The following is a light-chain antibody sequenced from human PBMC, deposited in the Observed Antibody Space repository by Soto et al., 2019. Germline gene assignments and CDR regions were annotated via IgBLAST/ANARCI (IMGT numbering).Light chain of an antibody. V-gene: IGKV3-15*01. CDR2: GVS. CDR3: QQYSDWPPTS. CDR1: QTVNSK. J-gene: IGKJ1*01. Sequence: ILMTQSPATLSVSPGERATLSCRASQTVNSKLAWYQQKPGQAPRLLIYGVSTRATGIPARFSGSGSETEFTLTINSLQSEDFGVYYCQQYSDWPPTSFGQGTRVEIK.